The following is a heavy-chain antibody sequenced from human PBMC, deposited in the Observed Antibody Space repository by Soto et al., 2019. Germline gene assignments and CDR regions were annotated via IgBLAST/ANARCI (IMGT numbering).Heavy chain of an antibody. CDR3: AKLTPQNYYDSSGYSYYFDY. D-gene: IGHD3-22*01. CDR1: GFTFSSYA. Sequence: EVQLLESGGGLVQPGGSLRLSCAASGFTFSSYAMSWVRQAPGKGLEWVSAISGSGGSTYYADSVKGRFNISRDNSKNTLYLQMNSLRAEDTAVYYCAKLTPQNYYDSSGYSYYFDYWGQGTLVTVSS. J-gene: IGHJ4*02. V-gene: IGHV3-23*01. CDR2: ISGSGGST.